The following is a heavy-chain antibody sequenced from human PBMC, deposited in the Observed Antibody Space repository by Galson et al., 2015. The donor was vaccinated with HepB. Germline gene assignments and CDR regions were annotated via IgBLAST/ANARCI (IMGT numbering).Heavy chain of an antibody. CDR1: GFAFGIYS. J-gene: IGHJ5*02. V-gene: IGHV3-48*01. D-gene: IGHD3-16*01. Sequence: SLRLSCAASGFAFGIYSMSWVRQAPGKGLDWISYITSSSRTVYYADSVKGRFTISRDNAKNSLYLQMNSLRAEDTAVYYCARDTGGWFGPWGQGTLVTVSS. CDR2: ITSSSRTV. CDR3: ARDTGGWFGP.